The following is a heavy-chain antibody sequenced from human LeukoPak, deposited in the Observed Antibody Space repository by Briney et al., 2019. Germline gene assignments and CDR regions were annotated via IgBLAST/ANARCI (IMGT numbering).Heavy chain of an antibody. CDR3: ARGNSSGWSVELDY. J-gene: IGHJ4*02. CDR1: GFTFSSYE. CDR2: ISSSGSTI. D-gene: IGHD6-19*01. V-gene: IGHV3-48*03. Sequence: PGGSLRLSCAASGFTFSSYEMNWVRQAPGKGLEWVSHISSSGSTIYYADSVKGRFTISRDNAKNSLYLQMNSLRAEDTAVYYCARGNSSGWSVELDYWGQGTLVTVSS.